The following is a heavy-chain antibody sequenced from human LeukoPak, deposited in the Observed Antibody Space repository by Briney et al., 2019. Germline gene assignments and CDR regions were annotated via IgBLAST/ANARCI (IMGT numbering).Heavy chain of an antibody. CDR1: GFTFSSYA. CDR3: AKAMAGSALEPPDY. CDR2: ISYDGSNK. D-gene: IGHD1-1*01. V-gene: IGHV3-30-3*01. J-gene: IGHJ4*02. Sequence: GGSLRLSCAASGFTFSSYAMHWVRQAPGKGLEWVAVISYDGSNKYYADSVKGRFTISRDNSKNTLYLQMNSLRAEDTAVYYCAKAMAGSALEPPDYWGQGTLVTVSS.